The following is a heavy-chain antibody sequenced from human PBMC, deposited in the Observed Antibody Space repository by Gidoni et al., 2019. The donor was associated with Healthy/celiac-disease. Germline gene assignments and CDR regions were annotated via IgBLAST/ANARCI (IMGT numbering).Heavy chain of an antibody. CDR2: IYSGGST. CDR1: GFTVSTNY. J-gene: IGHJ6*02. V-gene: IGHV3-53*01. CDR3: ARMHCSSTSCPSYYYYGMDV. Sequence: EVQLVESVGCLIKPGVSLRLYCPSSGFTVSTNYMSLFRQAPGKGLEWVSVIYSGGSTYYADYVKGRFTISRDNSKNTLDLQMNSLRAEDTAVYYCARMHCSSTSCPSYYYYGMDVGGQGTTVTVSS. D-gene: IGHD2-2*01.